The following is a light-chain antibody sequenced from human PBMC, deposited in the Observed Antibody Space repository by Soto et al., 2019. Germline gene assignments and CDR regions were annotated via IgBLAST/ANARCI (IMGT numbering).Light chain of an antibody. V-gene: IGKV3-20*01. Sequence: EIVLTQSPGTLSLSPGDRATLSCRASQSVSSSQLAWYQQRTGQAPRLLIYGESSRAAGIPDRFSGSGSGTDVTLTISRLEPEDFALYYCQQYGSSLRTCGQGTQVDIK. CDR3: QQYGSSLRT. CDR2: GES. J-gene: IGKJ1*01. CDR1: QSVSSSQ.